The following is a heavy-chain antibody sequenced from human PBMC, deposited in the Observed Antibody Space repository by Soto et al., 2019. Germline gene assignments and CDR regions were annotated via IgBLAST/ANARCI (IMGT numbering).Heavy chain of an antibody. CDR2: ISSSSSYI. V-gene: IGHV3-21*01. Sequence: GGSLRLSCAASGFTFSSYSMNWVRQAPGKGLEWVSSISSSSSYIYYADSVKGRFTISRDNAKNSLYLQMNSLRAEDTAVYYCAREAHMVRGVKLAHDAFDIWGQGTMVTVSS. J-gene: IGHJ3*02. D-gene: IGHD3-10*01. CDR3: AREAHMVRGVKLAHDAFDI. CDR1: GFTFSSYS.